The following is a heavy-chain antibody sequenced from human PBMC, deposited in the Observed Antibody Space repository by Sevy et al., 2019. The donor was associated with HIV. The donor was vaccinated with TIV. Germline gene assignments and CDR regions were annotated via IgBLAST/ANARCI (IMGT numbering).Heavy chain of an antibody. CDR2: LNSKALDGTL. CDR1: GFTFGDFA. J-gene: IGHJ4*02. D-gene: IGHD1-1*01. Sequence: GGSLRLSCTTSGFTFGDFAMNWVRQAPGKGLEWVAFLNSKALDGTLNHAAYVKGRFTISRDDSKGIAYLQMNDMKSEDTGVYYCTRWKGAHNIFDYWGQGALVTVSS. V-gene: IGHV3-49*04. CDR3: TRWKGAHNIFDY.